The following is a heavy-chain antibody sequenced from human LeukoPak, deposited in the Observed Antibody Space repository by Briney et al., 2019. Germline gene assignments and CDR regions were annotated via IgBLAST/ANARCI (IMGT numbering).Heavy chain of an antibody. D-gene: IGHD6-19*01. CDR1: GFTFSSYG. CDR3: ARSGWYDSYYSDS. CDR2: IWYDRNTK. J-gene: IGHJ4*02. V-gene: IGHV3-33*01. Sequence: GRSLRLSCAASGFTFSSYGMHWVRQAPGKGLEWVAVIWYDRNTKYYADSVKGRFTISRDNSKNTLYLQMNSLRAEDTAVYYCARSGWYDSYYSDSWGQGTLVTVSS.